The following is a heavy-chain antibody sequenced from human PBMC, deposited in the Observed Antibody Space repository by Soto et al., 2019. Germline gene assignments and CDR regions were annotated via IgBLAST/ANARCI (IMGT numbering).Heavy chain of an antibody. CDR3: ARETSVRGVIITSSTCFDP. CDR1: GGTFSTYG. J-gene: IGHJ5*01. V-gene: IGHV1-69*06. Sequence: QVQLVQSGAEVKKPGSSVKVSCKASGGTFSTYGINWVRQAPGQGLEWMGGIIPKIGKVNYAQKFQGRVTITADKATTADYMELSSLRSEDTAMYYGARETSVRGVIITSSTCFDPWGQGTLVTVSS. D-gene: IGHD3-10*01. CDR2: IIPKIGKV.